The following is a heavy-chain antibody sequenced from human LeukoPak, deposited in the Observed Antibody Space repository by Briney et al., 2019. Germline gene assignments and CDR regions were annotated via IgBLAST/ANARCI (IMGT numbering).Heavy chain of an antibody. CDR2: IYYSGST. J-gene: IGHJ4*02. CDR3: ARHRVTALYFDY. Sequence: PSETLSLTCTVSGGSISSSSYYWGWIRQPPGKGLEWIGSIYYSGSTYYNPSLKSRVTISVDTSKNQFSLKLSSVTAADTAVYYCARHRVTALYFDYWGQGTLVTVSS. D-gene: IGHD2-21*02. CDR1: GGSISSSSYY. V-gene: IGHV4-39*01.